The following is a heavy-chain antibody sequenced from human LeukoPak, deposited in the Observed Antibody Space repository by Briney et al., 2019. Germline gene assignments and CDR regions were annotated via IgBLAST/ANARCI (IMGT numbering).Heavy chain of an antibody. J-gene: IGHJ5*02. CDR1: GYTFTGYY. Sequence: ASVKVSCKASGYTFTGYYMHWVRQAPGQGLEWMGWINPNSGGTNYAQKFQGRVTMTRDTSISTAYMELSRLRSDDTAVYYCARVPGFDWFGELWNNWFDPWGQGTLVTVSS. CDR3: ARVPGFDWFGELWNNWFDP. CDR2: INPNSGGT. D-gene: IGHD3-10*01. V-gene: IGHV1-2*02.